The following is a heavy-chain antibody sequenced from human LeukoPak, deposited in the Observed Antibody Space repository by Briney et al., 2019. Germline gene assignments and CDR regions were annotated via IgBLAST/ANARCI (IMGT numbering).Heavy chain of an antibody. V-gene: IGHV3-23*01. D-gene: IGHD6-19*01. Sequence: GGSLRLSCATSGFTFSSYAMSWVRQAPGKGLEWVSSISGSGGNTYYADSVKGRFTISRDDSKNTLYLQMNTLRAEDTAVYYCAKRHSSGWYYFDYWGQGTLVTVSS. CDR2: ISGSGGNT. J-gene: IGHJ4*02. CDR3: AKRHSSGWYYFDY. CDR1: GFTFSSYA.